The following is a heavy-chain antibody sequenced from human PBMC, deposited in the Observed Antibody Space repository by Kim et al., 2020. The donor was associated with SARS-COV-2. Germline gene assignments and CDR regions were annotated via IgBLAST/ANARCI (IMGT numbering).Heavy chain of an antibody. D-gene: IGHD6-19*01. V-gene: IGHV4-39*01. Sequence: YYNPSLKGRVTISVDTAKNQFSLKLSSVTAADTAVYYCASGGGWYPYFDYWGQGTLVTVSS. J-gene: IGHJ4*02. CDR3: ASGGGWYPYFDY.